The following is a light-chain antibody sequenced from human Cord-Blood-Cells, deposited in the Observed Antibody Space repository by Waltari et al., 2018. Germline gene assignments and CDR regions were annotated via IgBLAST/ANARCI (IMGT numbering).Light chain of an antibody. J-gene: IGLJ3*02. CDR2: DVS. CDR3: CSYAGSYTWV. CDR1: SSDVGGYNY. V-gene: IGLV2-11*01. Sequence: QSALTQPRSVSGSPGQSVTIPCTGTSSDVGGYNYVPWYQQHPGKAPKLMISDVSKRPSGVPDRFSGSKSGNTASLTISGLQAEDEADYYCCSYAGSYTWVFGGGTKLTVL.